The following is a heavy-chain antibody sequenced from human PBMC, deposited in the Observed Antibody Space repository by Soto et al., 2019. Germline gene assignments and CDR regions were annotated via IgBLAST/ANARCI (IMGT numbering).Heavy chain of an antibody. D-gene: IGHD3-10*01. CDR2: ITPNSGGT. CDR3: ARGFGSGRGRHYYYYGMDV. Sequence: VSCKASGYTYTGYSLHTVRQAPGHGLAWMGWITPNSGGTNYAQKFQRWVTMTRDTSISTAYMELSRLRSDDTAVYYCARGFGSGRGRHYYYYGMDVWGQGTTVTVSS. J-gene: IGHJ6*02. CDR1: GYTYTGYS. V-gene: IGHV1-2*04.